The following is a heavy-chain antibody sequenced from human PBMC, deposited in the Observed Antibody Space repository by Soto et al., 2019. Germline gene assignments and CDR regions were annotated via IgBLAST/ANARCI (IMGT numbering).Heavy chain of an antibody. Sequence: EVQLVESGGGLVQPGGSLKVSCAASGFTFSDSTIHWVRQASGKGLEWVGRIRSKANNYATAYAASVKGRYTISRDDSKNTAYLQSNSLKIEDKAVYYFSRGLGGVSLRGDDYWGQGTVVTDSS. J-gene: IGHJ4*02. D-gene: IGHD3-16*01. CDR3: SRGLGGVSLRGDDY. CDR1: GFTFSDST. V-gene: IGHV3-73*01. CDR2: IRSKANNYAT.